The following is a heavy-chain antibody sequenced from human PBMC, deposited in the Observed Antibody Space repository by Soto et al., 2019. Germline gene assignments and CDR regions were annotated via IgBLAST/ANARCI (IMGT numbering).Heavy chain of an antibody. V-gene: IGHV4-34*01. D-gene: IGHD3-10*01. J-gene: IGHJ6*02. CDR3: AKRARYYYGSGRGGMDV. CDR1: GGSFSGYY. Sequence: PSETLSLTCAVYGGSFSGYYWSWIRQPPGKGLEWIGEINHSGSTNYNPSLKSRVTISVDTSKNQFSLKLSSVTAADTAVYYCAKRARYYYGSGRGGMDVWGQGTTVTVSS. CDR2: INHSGST.